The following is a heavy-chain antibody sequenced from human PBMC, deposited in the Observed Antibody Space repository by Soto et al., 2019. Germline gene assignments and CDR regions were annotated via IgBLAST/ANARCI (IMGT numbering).Heavy chain of an antibody. D-gene: IGHD3-22*01. V-gene: IGHV4-38-2*02. CDR1: GYSISSGYY. CDR2: IYHSGST. J-gene: IGHJ5*02. CDR3: ARDLKYYDSREGGS. Sequence: SETLSLTCAVSGYSISSGYYWGWIRQPPGKGLEWIGSIYHSGSTYYNPSLKSRVTISVDTSKNQFSLKLSSVTAADTAVYYCARDLKYYDSREGGSWGQGTLVTVSS.